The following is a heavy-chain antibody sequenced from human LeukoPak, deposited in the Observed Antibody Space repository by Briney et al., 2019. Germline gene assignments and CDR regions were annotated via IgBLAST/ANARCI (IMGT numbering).Heavy chain of an antibody. CDR2: IIPMFGTA. J-gene: IGHJ6*03. CDR1: GGTFSSYA. CDR3: ASFQGTSITIFGVVTSYYYMDV. Sequence: ASVKVSCKASGGTFSSYAISWVRQAPGQGLEWMGGIIPMFGTANYAQKFQGRVTITADESTTTAYMELSSLRSDDTAVYYCASFQGTSITIFGVVTSYYYMDVWGKGTTVTVSS. V-gene: IGHV1-69*13. D-gene: IGHD3-3*01.